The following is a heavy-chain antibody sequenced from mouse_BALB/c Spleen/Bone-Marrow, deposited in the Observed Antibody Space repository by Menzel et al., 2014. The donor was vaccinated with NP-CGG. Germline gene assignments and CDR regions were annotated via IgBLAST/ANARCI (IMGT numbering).Heavy chain of an antibody. D-gene: IGHD1-1*01. J-gene: IGHJ4*01. CDR1: GYTFTRYW. Sequence: VQLQQSGAELAKPGASVKMSCKASGYTFTRYWIHWVKPGPGQGLEWIGYINPSTGYTENNQKSKDKATLTADKSSSTAYMQLSSLTSEDSAVYYCARGDYYGKGGAMDYWGQGTSVTVSS. CDR2: INPSTGYT. CDR3: ARGDYYGKGGAMDY. V-gene: IGHV1-7*01.